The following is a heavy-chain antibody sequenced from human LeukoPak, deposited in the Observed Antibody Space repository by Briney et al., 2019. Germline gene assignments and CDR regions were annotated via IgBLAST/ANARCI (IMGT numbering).Heavy chain of an antibody. D-gene: IGHD4-17*01. CDR1: GGSFSGYY. J-gene: IGHJ4*02. Sequence: SETLSLTCTVYGGSFSGYYWSWIRQPPGKGLEWTGEINHSGSTNYNPSLKSRVTISVDTSKNQFSLKLSSVTAADTAVYYCARARDYARWYFDYWGQGTLVTVSS. CDR3: ARARDYARWYFDY. V-gene: IGHV4-34*01. CDR2: INHSGST.